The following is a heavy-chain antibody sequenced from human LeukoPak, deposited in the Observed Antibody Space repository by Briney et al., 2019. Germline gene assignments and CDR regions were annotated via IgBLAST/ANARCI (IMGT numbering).Heavy chain of an antibody. V-gene: IGHV1-18*01. CDR2: ISAYNGNT. CDR3: ARDSGSVDTAMVHFDY. J-gene: IGHJ4*02. CDR1: GYTFTSYG. D-gene: IGHD5-18*01. Sequence: ASVKVSCKASGYTFTSYGISWVRQAPGQGLEWMGWISAYNGNTNYAQKLQGRVTMTTDTSTSTAYMELRSLRSEDTAVYYCARDSGSVDTAMVHFDYWGQGTLVTVSS.